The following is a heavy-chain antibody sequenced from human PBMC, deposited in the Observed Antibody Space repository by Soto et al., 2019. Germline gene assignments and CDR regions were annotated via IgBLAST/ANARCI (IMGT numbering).Heavy chain of an antibody. D-gene: IGHD4-17*01. V-gene: IGHV3-15*07. CDR3: TTAQGGNYGDTLFDY. J-gene: IGHJ4*02. Sequence: GGSLRLSCAASGFTFSNAWMNWVRQAPGKGLEWVGRIKSKTDGGTTDYAAPVKGRFTISRDDSKNTLYLQMNSLKTEDTAVYYCTTAQGGNYGDTLFDYWGQGTLVTVSS. CDR1: GFTFSNAW. CDR2: IKSKTDGGTT.